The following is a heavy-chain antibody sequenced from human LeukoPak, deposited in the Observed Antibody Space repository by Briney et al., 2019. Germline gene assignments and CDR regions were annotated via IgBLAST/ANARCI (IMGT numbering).Heavy chain of an antibody. Sequence: GGSLRLSCVVSGFRVSSNYMTWVRQAPGKGLEWVSLIYNGGGTYYADSVKGRFTISRDNSKNTVYLQMKSLRAGDTAMYYCMLDVDVWGKGTTVTVSS. D-gene: IGHD3-10*02. V-gene: IGHV3-53*01. J-gene: IGHJ6*04. CDR1: GFRVSSNY. CDR3: MLDVDV. CDR2: IYNGGGT.